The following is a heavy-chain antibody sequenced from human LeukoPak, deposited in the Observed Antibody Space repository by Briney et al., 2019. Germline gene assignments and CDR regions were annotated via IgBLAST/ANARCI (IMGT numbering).Heavy chain of an antibody. CDR3: AKDGGLWVSAHWGDS. CDR1: GFTFSSYT. D-gene: IGHD7-27*01. J-gene: IGHJ4*02. CDR2: ITTSDGNT. Sequence: GGSLRLSCAASGFTFSSYTMGWVRQAPGKGLEWVSTITTSDGNTYYADSVKGRFTVSRDNSKNTLFLQMNSLRAEDTAVYYCAKDGGLWVSAHWGDSWGRGTLVTVSS. V-gene: IGHV3-23*01.